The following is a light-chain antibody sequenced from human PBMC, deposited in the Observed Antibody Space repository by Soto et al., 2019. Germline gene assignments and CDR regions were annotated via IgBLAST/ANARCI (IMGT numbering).Light chain of an antibody. CDR1: SNDVGVYNY. CDR2: DVT. J-gene: IGLJ3*02. CDR3: CSYAGSYTLV. V-gene: IGLV2-11*01. Sequence: QSALTQPRSVSGSPGQSVTISCTGTSNDVGVYNYVSWSQQHPGKAPKLIIYDVTKRPSGVPDRFSGSKSGNTASLTISGLQADDEADYYCCSYAGSYTLVFGGGTSSPS.